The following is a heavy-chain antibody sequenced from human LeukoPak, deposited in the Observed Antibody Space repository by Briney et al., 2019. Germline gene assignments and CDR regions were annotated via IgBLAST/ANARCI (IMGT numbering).Heavy chain of an antibody. CDR2: ISGSGAST. V-gene: IGHV3-23*01. CDR3: AKVDRSRLGEVSLFDS. Sequence: QPGGSLRLSCAASGFSFSNYAMNWVRQAPGKGLQWVSAISGSGASTYYADSVKGRFAISRDNSKNTVDLQMISLRADDTALYYCAKVDRSRLGEVSLFDSWGQGTLVIVSS. J-gene: IGHJ4*02. CDR1: GFSFSNYA. D-gene: IGHD3-16*01.